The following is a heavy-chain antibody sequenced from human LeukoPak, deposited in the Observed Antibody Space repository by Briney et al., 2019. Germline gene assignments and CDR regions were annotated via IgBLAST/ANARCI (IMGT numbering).Heavy chain of an antibody. CDR3: AGADSGRNSFGP. V-gene: IGHV3-21*01. CDR2: ISSSSSYI. CDR1: GFTFSSYS. J-gene: IGHJ5*02. Sequence: GGSLRLSCAASGFTFSSYSMNWVRQAPGKGLEWVSSISSSSSYIYYADSVKGRFTISRDNAKNSLYLQMNSVRVEDTAVYYCAGADSGRNSFGPWGQGTLVTVSS. D-gene: IGHD6-19*01.